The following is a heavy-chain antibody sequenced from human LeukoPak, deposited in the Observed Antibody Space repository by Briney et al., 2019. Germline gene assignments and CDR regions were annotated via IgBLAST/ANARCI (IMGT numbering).Heavy chain of an antibody. D-gene: IGHD6-6*01. V-gene: IGHV3-48*04. CDR1: GFTFSTYA. J-gene: IGHJ3*02. Sequence: GGSLRLPCAASGFTFSTYAMSWVRQIPGKGLEWVSYISSSGSTIYYADSVKGRFTISRDNAKNSLYLQMNSLRAEDTAVYYCARKEYSSSSGAFDIWGQGTMVTVSS. CDR2: ISSSGSTI. CDR3: ARKEYSSSSGAFDI.